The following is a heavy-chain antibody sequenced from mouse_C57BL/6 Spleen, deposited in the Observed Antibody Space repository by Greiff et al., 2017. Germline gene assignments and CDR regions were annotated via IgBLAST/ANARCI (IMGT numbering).Heavy chain of an antibody. D-gene: IGHD6-1*01. V-gene: IGHV5-4*01. Sequence: EVMLVESGGGLVKPGGSLKLSCAASGFTFSSYAMSWVRQTPEKRLEWVATISDGGSYTYYPDTVKGRFTISRDNAKNNLYLQMSHLKSEDTAMYYCARDGGNWFAYWGQGTLVTVSA. CDR2: ISDGGSYT. J-gene: IGHJ3*01. CDR1: GFTFSSYA. CDR3: ARDGGNWFAY.